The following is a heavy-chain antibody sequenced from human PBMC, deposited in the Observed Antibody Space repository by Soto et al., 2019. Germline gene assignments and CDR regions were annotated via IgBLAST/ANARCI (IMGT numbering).Heavy chain of an antibody. CDR2: ISVDNGNT. J-gene: IGHJ5*02. V-gene: IGHV1-18*01. CDR3: ARTSVSNYNWFDP. CDR1: GYTFTDYD. D-gene: IGHD4-4*01. Sequence: QGQLVQSGAEVKKPGASVKVSCKASGYTFTDYDISWVRQAPGQGLEWMGWISVDNGNTKYVESLQGRVTMTTDTSTSTAYLEGRSLRSDDTAVYYCARTSVSNYNWFDPWGQGTLVAVSS.